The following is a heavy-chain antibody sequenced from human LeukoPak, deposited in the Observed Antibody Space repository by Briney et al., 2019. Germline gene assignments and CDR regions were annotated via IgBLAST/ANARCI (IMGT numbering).Heavy chain of an antibody. J-gene: IGHJ6*03. D-gene: IGHD6-13*01. CDR1: GLTFSSYS. Sequence: GGSLRLPCAASGLTFSSYSTNWVRQAPGKGLEWVAVISYDGSNKYCADSVKGRFTISRDNSKNTLYLQMNGLRAEDTAVYYCAKDASTAAAGPRYYYYMDVWGKGTTVTVSS. CDR3: AKDASTAAAGPRYYYYMDV. V-gene: IGHV3-30*18. CDR2: ISYDGSNK.